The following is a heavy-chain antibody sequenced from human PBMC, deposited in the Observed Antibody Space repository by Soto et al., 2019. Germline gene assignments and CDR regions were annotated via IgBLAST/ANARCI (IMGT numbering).Heavy chain of an antibody. CDR2: IYSGGNI. V-gene: IGHV3-66*01. CDR3: ARGGGGVPIDY. Sequence: EVQLVESGGGLVQPGGALRLSCAASGFTVSNTYITWVRQAPGKGLECVSVIYSGGNIYYADSVKGRFTISRDNSKNTVYLQMNSLRVEDRAVYNCARGGGGVPIDYWGQGTLVTVSS. CDR1: GFTVSNTY. D-gene: IGHD3-16*01. J-gene: IGHJ4*02.